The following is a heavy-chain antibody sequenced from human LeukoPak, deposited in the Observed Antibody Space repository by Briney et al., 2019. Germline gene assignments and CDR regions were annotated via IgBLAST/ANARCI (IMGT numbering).Heavy chain of an antibody. J-gene: IGHJ4*02. Sequence: PGGSLRLSCAASGFTFDDHGMSWVRQAPGKGLEWVSGIKWDGGRTGYADSVKGRFTISRDNAKNSLYLQMNSLRAEDTAVYYCARGSSIAAAAGIDYWGQGTLVTVSS. V-gene: IGHV3-20*04. CDR3: ARGSSIAAAAGIDY. CDR2: IKWDGGRT. D-gene: IGHD6-13*01. CDR1: GFTFDDHG.